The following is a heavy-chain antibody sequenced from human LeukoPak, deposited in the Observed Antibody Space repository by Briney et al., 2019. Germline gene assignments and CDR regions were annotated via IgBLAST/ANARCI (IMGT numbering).Heavy chain of an antibody. V-gene: IGHV3-23*01. CDR2: IRGNGET. CDR3: AKDDGYSSSLRNWFDP. Sequence: GGSLRLSCAASGLSFSSFAMSWVRQGPARGLEWVSSIRGNGETFHTDTVKGRFTISRDNSKNTLYLQMNSLRAEDTAVYYCAKDDGYSSSLRNWFDPWGQGTLVTVSS. CDR1: GLSFSSFA. J-gene: IGHJ5*02. D-gene: IGHD6-6*01.